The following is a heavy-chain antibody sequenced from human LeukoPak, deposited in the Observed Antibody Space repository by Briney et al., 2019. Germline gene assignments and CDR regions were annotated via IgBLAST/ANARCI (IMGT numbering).Heavy chain of an antibody. V-gene: IGHV3-21*01. Sequence: GXSLRLSCAASGFIFSNYGMNWVRQAPGKGVEWVSLISSSSSYIYYADSVKGRFTISRDNAKNSLYLQMNSLRAEDTAVYYCARCRNGYRNDVFDIWGQGTMVTVSS. J-gene: IGHJ3*02. CDR3: ARCRNGYRNDVFDI. D-gene: IGHD5-24*01. CDR1: GFIFSNYG. CDR2: ISSSSSYI.